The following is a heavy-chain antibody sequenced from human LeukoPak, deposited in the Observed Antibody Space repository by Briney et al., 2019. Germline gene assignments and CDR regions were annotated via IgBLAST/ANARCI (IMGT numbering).Heavy chain of an antibody. CDR2: INHSGST. CDR1: GGSFSGYY. J-gene: IGHJ4*02. D-gene: IGHD4-17*01. CDR3: ARVRDYGDYSPDY. Sequence: SETLSLTCAVYGGSFSGYYWSWIRQPPGKGLEWIGEINHSGSTNYNPSLKSRVTISVDTSKNQFSLKLSSVTAADTAVYYCARVRDYGDYSPDYWGQGTLVTVSS. V-gene: IGHV4-34*01.